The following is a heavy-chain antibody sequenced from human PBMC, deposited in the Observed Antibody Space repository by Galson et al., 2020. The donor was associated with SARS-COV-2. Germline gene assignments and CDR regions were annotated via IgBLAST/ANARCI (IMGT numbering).Heavy chain of an antibody. CDR2: INPSGGGT. Sequence: GESLKISCKASGYTFTSYYIHWVRQAPGQGLGWMGIINPSGGGTTYAQKFQGRVTMTRDTSTSTVYMELSSLRSEDAAVYYCARDSQGGNDYNYLLFWGQGTLVTVSS. CDR3: ARDSQGGNDYNYLLF. CDR1: GYTFTSYY. J-gene: IGHJ4*02. V-gene: IGHV1-46*01. D-gene: IGHD4-4*01.